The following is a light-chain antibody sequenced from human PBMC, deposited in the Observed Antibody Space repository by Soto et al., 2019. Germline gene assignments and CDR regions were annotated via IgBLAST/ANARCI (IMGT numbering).Light chain of an antibody. CDR1: QYVGNW. V-gene: IGKV1-5*03. J-gene: IGKJ3*01. CDR3: QHYDTSSGT. Sequence: DIQMTQSPSTLSASVGDRVTITCRASQYVGNWLAWYQQKPGTAPKLLIYRASTLESGVPSRFSGSGSGSDLALTINSLQPDDFATYFCQHYDTSSGTFGPGTKVDIK. CDR2: RAS.